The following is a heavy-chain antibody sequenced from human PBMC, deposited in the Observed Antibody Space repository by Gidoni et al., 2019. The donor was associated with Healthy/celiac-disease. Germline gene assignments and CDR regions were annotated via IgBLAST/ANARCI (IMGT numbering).Heavy chain of an antibody. D-gene: IGHD2-8*01. CDR3: ARDDIVLMVYAEGMDV. CDR2: ISAYNRNT. Sequence: QVQLVQSGAEVKKPGASVKVSCKASDYTSNSYGISWVRHDPGQGLEWMGWISAYNRNTNYAQKLQGRVTMTTDTSTSTAYMELRSLRSDDTAVYYCARDDIVLMVYAEGMDVWGQGTTVTVSS. V-gene: IGHV1-18*01. J-gene: IGHJ6*02. CDR1: DYTSNSYG.